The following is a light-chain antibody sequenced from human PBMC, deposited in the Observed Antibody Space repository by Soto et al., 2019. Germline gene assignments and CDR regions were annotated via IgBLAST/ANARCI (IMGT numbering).Light chain of an antibody. Sequence: QSVLTQPPSVSGAPGQRVTISCTGSSSNIGAGYDVNWYQQHPGTAPKVLIYGNSNRPSGVPDRFSGSKSGTSASLAITGLQAEEEADYYSQSYDSGLSGSVFGGGTQLTVL. CDR3: QSYDSGLSGSV. V-gene: IGLV1-40*01. CDR2: GNS. J-gene: IGLJ2*01. CDR1: SSNIGAGYD.